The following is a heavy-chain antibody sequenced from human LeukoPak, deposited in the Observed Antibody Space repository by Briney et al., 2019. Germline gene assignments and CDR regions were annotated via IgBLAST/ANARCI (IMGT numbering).Heavy chain of an antibody. Sequence: ASVKVSFKASGGTFSSYAISWVRQAPGQGLEWMGGIIPIFGTANYSQKFQGRVTITADESTSTAYMELSSLRSEDTAVYYCARVKGGIAARINAFDIWGQGTMVTVSS. CDR1: GGTFSSYA. CDR3: ARVKGGIAARINAFDI. V-gene: IGHV1-69*13. J-gene: IGHJ3*02. D-gene: IGHD6-6*01. CDR2: IIPIFGTA.